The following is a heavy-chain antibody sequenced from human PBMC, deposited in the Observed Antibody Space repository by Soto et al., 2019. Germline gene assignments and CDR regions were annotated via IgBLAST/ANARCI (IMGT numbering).Heavy chain of an antibody. CDR1: GGSFSGYY. J-gene: IGHJ6*03. CDR3: ARRGDCSSTSCSSYYYYMDV. Sequence: PSETLSLTCAVYGGSFSGYYWSWIRQPPGKGLEWVGEINHSGSTNYNPSLKSRVTISVDTSKNQFSLKLSSVTAADTAVYYCARRGDCSSTSCSSYYYYMDVWGKGTTVTVSS. D-gene: IGHD2-2*01. V-gene: IGHV4-34*01. CDR2: INHSGST.